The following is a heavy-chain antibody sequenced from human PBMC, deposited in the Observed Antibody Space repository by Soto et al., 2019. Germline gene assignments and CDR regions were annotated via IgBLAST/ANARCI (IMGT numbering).Heavy chain of an antibody. D-gene: IGHD1-1*01. Sequence: QVQLVQSGAEVTKPGASVKVSCKASGYTFTSYDINWVRQATGQGLEWMGWMSPNSGATGYAQKFQGRVTMTRDTSTSTAYMELSNLRSEDTVIYYCARGVDAGVDVWGQGSTVTVSS. CDR2: MSPNSGAT. V-gene: IGHV1-8*01. CDR1: GYTFTSYD. CDR3: ARGVDAGVDV. J-gene: IGHJ6*02.